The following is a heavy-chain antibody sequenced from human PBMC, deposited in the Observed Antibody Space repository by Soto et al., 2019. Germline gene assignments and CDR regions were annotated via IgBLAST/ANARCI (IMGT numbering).Heavy chain of an antibody. V-gene: IGHV1-3*01. Sequence: QVQLVQSGAEVKKPGASVKVSCKASGYTFTSYAMHWVRQAPGQRHEWMGWINAGNGNTKYSQKFQGRVTITRDTSASTAYMELSSLRSEDTAVYYCASPSRAYGSGSYYLFDYWGQGTLVTVSS. D-gene: IGHD3-10*01. J-gene: IGHJ4*02. CDR1: GYTFTSYA. CDR3: ASPSRAYGSGSYYLFDY. CDR2: INAGNGNT.